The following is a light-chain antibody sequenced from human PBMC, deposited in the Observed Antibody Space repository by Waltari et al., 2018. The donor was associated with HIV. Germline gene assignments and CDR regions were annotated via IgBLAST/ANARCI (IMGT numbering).Light chain of an antibody. J-gene: IGLJ3*02. CDR3: SSYTSLKTEV. CDR2: GVT. CDR1: NSDIGAYNF. V-gene: IGLV2-14*01. Sequence: QSALTQPASVSGSPGQSITISCTGTNSDIGAYNFVSWYQQHPYQAPRLILFGVTRRPSGISSRFSGLKSGNTASLTIFGLQDEDEADYYCSSYTSLKTEVFGGGTKLTVL.